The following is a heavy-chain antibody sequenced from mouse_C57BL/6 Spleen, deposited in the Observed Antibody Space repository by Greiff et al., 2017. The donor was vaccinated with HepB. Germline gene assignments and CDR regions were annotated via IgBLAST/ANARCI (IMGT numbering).Heavy chain of an antibody. D-gene: IGHD1-1*01. CDR3: ARSRGSSYEGYYAMDY. V-gene: IGHV1-18*01. CDR2: INPNNGGT. Sequence: EVQLQQSGPELVKPGASVKIPCKASGYTFTDYNMDWVKQSHGKSLEWIGDINPNNGGTIYNQKFKGKATLTVDKSSSTAYMELRSLTSEDTAVYYCARSRGSSYEGYYAMDYWGQGTSVTVSS. CDR1: GYTFTDYN. J-gene: IGHJ4*01.